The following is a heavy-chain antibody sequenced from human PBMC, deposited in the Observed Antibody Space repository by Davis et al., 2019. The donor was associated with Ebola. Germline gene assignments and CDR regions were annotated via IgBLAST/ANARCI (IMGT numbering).Heavy chain of an antibody. V-gene: IGHV4-4*09. J-gene: IGHJ4*02. Sequence: SETLSLTCTVSGGSISSYYWSWIRHHPVKGLEWIGYIYPGGSTYYNPSLQSRATISADTSKNQFSLRLSSVTAAETAVYYCARHAVSRLGRVGSGYDNWGQGTLVTVSS. CDR2: IYPGGST. D-gene: IGHD3-22*01. CDR3: ARHAVSRLGRVGSGYDN. CDR1: GGSISSYY.